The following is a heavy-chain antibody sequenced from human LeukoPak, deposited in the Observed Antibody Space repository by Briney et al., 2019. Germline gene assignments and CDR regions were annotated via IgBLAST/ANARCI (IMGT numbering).Heavy chain of an antibody. Sequence: GGSQRLSCAVSGFTFTNCRMSSVRQAPGKGPEWVANIKHDGSETYYLDSVKGRFTISRDNAKNSLYLQMSSLRADDTAVYYCATIGAYTTSSPPAYWRQGTRVTVSS. J-gene: IGHJ4*02. V-gene: IGHV3-7*01. D-gene: IGHD3-16*01. CDR1: GFTFTNCR. CDR3: ATIGAYTTSSPPAY. CDR2: IKHDGSET.